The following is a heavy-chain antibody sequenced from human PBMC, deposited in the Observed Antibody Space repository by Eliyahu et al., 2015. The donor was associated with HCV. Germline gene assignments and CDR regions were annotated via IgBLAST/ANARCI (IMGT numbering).Heavy chain of an antibody. V-gene: IGHV4-34*01. Sequence: QVQLQQWGAGLLKPSETLSLTCAVXGGSFSGYYWSWIRQPPGKGLEWIGEINHSGSTNYNPSLKSRVTISVDTSKNQFSLKLSSVTAADTAVYYCARGPYGWGIAARRFDYWGQGTLVTVSS. CDR2: INHSGST. J-gene: IGHJ4*02. D-gene: IGHD6-6*01. CDR3: ARGPYGWGIAARRFDY. CDR1: GGSFSGYY.